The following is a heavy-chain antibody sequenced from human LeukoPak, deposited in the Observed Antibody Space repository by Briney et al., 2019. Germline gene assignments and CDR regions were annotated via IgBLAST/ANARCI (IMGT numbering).Heavy chain of an antibody. CDR3: VRDHNYAFDY. J-gene: IGHJ4*02. CDR1: GLGLRNYW. D-gene: IGHD5-18*01. Sequence: QPGGSVRLSCVGYGLGLRNYWMNWVRQAPGKGPEWVSYFNNVDKTIQYADSVKGRFTITSDNAKNSLYLQMNSLRAEDTAVYFCVRDHNYAFDYWGQGTLVTVSS. V-gene: IGHV3-48*01. CDR2: FNNVDKTI.